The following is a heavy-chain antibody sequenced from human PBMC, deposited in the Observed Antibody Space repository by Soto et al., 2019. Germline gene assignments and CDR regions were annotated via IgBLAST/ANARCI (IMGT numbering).Heavy chain of an antibody. J-gene: IGHJ1*01. CDR1: GYTHAELS. V-gene: IGHV1-24*01. CDR3: ATFSLTGQRAEYFQH. Sequence: ASVKVSCEDCGYTHAELSMHWVRQSKRKGLEWMGGFDPEDGETIYAQKFQGRVTMTEDTSTDTAYMELSSLRSEDTAVYYCATFSLTGQRAEYFQHWGQGTLVTVS. CDR2: FDPEDGET. D-gene: IGHD1-1*01.